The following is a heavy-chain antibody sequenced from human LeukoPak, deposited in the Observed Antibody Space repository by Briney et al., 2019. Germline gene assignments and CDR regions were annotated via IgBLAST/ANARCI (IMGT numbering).Heavy chain of an antibody. Sequence: SGTLSLTCAVSGGSISSSNWWSWVRQPPGKGLGWIGEIYHSGGTNYNPSLKSRVTISVDKSKNQFSLKLSSVTAADTTEYSCARDPGAYYYDSSGRKRNDAFDIWGQGTMVTVSS. V-gene: IGHV4-4*02. CDR1: GGSISSSNW. D-gene: IGHD3-22*01. CDR3: ARDPGAYYYDSSGRKRNDAFDI. J-gene: IGHJ3*02. CDR2: IYHSGGT.